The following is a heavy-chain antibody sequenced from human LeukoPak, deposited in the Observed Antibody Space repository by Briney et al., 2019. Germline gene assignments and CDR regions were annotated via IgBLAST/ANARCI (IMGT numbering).Heavy chain of an antibody. CDR2: IYGDYST. J-gene: IGHJ4*02. Sequence: PGGSLRLSCAASGFTVSTNYMSWVRQAPGKGLGWVSVIYGDYSTYYADSVKGRFTISRDSSKNTLYLQMNSLRAEDTAVYFCAKGSSVAGTIFGYWGQGTLVTVSS. D-gene: IGHD6-19*01. CDR3: AKGSSVAGTIFGY. V-gene: IGHV3-66*01. CDR1: GFTVSTNY.